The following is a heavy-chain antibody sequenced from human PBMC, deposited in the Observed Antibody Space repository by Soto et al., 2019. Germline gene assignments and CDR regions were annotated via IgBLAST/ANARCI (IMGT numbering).Heavy chain of an antibody. V-gene: IGHV1-69*01. CDR3: ARALFISTSLEIYYYYSYGMDV. Sequence: QVQLVQSGAEVQKHGSSVKVSCKASGGTFSSYAISWVRQAPGQGLEWVGGIIPISGPANYAQKCQGRVTITADESTSTADMELSSLRSEDTAVYACARALFISTSLEIYYYYSYGMDVWGQGTTVTVSS. J-gene: IGHJ6*02. CDR2: IIPISGPA. D-gene: IGHD2-2*01. CDR1: GGTFSSYA.